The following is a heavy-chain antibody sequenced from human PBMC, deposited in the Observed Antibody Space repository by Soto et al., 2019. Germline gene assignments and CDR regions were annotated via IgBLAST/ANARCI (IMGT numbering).Heavy chain of an antibody. D-gene: IGHD1-26*01. J-gene: IGHJ5*02. Sequence: QVHLVESGGGGVQPGKSLRLPCEASGFGFRSYGLHWFRQAPGKGLEWIGLISYDGSNQSYADSVRGRFTISRDNSNNTLYLQMTSARVENTSLYYCAKDVFAGGSYPNWVDPLGIGTLVTVSS. CDR2: ISYDGSNQ. V-gene: IGHV3-30*18. CDR3: AKDVFAGGSYPNWVDP. CDR1: GFGFRSYG.